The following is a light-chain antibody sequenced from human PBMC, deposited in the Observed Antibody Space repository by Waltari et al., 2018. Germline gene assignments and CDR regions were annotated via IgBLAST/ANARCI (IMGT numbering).Light chain of an antibody. J-gene: IGKJ5*01. Sequence: SVLYSSNQKNYLALYQQKPGQPPNLLIFWASTRESGVPDRFNGSGSGTDFTLTISSLQAEDVAVYYCQQYYSTPITFGQGTRLEI. V-gene: IGKV4-1*01. CDR3: QQYYSTPIT. CDR2: WAS. CDR1: SVLYSSNQKNY.